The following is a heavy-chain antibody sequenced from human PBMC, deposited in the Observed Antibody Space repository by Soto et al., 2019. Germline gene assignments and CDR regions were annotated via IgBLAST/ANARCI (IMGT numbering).Heavy chain of an antibody. CDR1: GFTFSSYA. CDR2: ISYDGSNT. V-gene: IGHV3-30-3*01. Sequence: QVQLVESGGGVVQPGRSLRLSCAASGFTFSSYAMHWVRQAPGKGLEWVAGISYDGSNTYYADSVKGRFTISRDNSKNTLYLQMISLIAEDTAVYYCAREGYSYGSSSPFDYWGQGTLVTVSS. D-gene: IGHD5-18*01. J-gene: IGHJ4*02. CDR3: AREGYSYGSSSPFDY.